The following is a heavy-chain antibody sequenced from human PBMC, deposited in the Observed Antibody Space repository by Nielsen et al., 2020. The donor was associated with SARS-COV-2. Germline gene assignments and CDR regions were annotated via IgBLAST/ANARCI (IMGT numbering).Heavy chain of an antibody. D-gene: IGHD3-10*01. CDR1: GFTFDFYA. Sequence: GESLKISCAASGFTFDFYAMSWVRQAPGKGLEWVSAISGSGGSTYYADSVKGRFTISRDNSKNTLYLQMNSLRAEDTAVYYCAKDRGTMAHDYWGQGTLVTVSS. CDR2: ISGSGGST. CDR3: AKDRGTMAHDY. J-gene: IGHJ4*02. V-gene: IGHV3-23*01.